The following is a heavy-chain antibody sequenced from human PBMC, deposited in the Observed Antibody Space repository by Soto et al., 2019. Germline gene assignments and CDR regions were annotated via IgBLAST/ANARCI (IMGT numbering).Heavy chain of an antibody. CDR2: IYHTGYT. D-gene: IGHD2-8*01. Sequence: QVQLQESGPGLVKPSVTLSLTCVVSGGSIDTMDWWTWVRQPPGKGLQWIGEIYHTGYTNFNPSLQSRVRISIDDSRTSSSLNLDSVTAGDTAVYYCATRRDAGPVWGPGMLVTVSS. J-gene: IGHJ4*01. V-gene: IGHV4-4*02. CDR1: GGSIDTMDW. CDR3: ATRRDAGPV.